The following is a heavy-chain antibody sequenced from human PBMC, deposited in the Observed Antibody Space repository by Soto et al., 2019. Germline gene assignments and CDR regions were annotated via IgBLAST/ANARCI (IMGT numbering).Heavy chain of an antibody. D-gene: IGHD3-22*01. CDR1: GFTFSSYG. CDR2: IWYDGSNK. J-gene: IGHJ5*02. CDR3: ARESSSGYSNWFDP. V-gene: IGHV3-33*01. Sequence: SLRLSCAASGFTFSSYGMHWVRHAPGKGLEWVAVIWYDGSNKYYADSVKGRFTISRDNSKNTLYLQMNSLRAEDTAVYYCARESSSGYSNWFDPWGQGTLVTVSS.